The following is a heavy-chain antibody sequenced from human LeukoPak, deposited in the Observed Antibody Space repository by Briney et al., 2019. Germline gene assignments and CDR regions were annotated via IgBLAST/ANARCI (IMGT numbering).Heavy chain of an antibody. CDR3: ARVDYYDSSGYYFDY. V-gene: IGHV1-69*05. D-gene: IGHD3-22*01. CDR1: GGTFSSYA. CDR2: IIPIFGTA. J-gene: IGHJ4*02. Sequence: GASVKVSCKASGGTFSSYAISWERQAPGQGLEWMGGIIPIFGTANYAQKFQGRVTITTDESTSTAYMELSSLRSEDTAVYYCARVDYYDSSGYYFDYWGQGTLVTVSS.